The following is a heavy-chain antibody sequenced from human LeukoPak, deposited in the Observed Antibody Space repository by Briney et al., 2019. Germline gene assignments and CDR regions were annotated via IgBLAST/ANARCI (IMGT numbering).Heavy chain of an antibody. V-gene: IGHV3-23*01. Sequence: PGGSLRLSCAVSGITLSNYGMSWVRQAPGKGLEWVAGISGSGGTTNYADSVKGRFTISRDNPKNTLYLQMNSLRAEDTGVYFCAKRGVVIRVIIDGFHREAYYFDYWGQGALVTVSS. CDR2: ISGSGGTT. CDR1: GITLSNYG. CDR3: AKRGVVIRVIIDGFHREAYYFDY. J-gene: IGHJ4*02. D-gene: IGHD3-3*01.